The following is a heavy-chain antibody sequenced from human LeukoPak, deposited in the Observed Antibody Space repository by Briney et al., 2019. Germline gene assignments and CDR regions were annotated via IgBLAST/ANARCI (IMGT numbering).Heavy chain of an antibody. CDR3: AKGDVPTDYFDY. CDR2: MSDEGSNK. Sequence: GGSLRLSCAASGFPFSSFGMHWVRQAPGKGLEWVALMSDEGSNKHYADSVKGRFTISRDNSKNTLYLQMNSLRPEDTAVYYCAKGDVPTDYFDYWGQGTLVTVSS. CDR1: GFPFSSFG. J-gene: IGHJ4*02. V-gene: IGHV3-30*18.